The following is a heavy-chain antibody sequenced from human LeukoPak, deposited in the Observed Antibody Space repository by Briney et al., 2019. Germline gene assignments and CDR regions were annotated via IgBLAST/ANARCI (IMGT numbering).Heavy chain of an antibody. CDR3: TRTYDFWSGYLYYFDY. D-gene: IGHD3-3*01. CDR2: IRSKANHNAT. Sequence: GGSLRLSCAAPGLTFSGSAMLWVRHASGKGRVWVGCIRSKANHNATACAASEKGRFTISRDDSKNTAYLQMNSLKTEDTAVYYCTRTYDFWSGYLYYFDYGGQGTLVTVSS. CDR1: GLTFSGSA. V-gene: IGHV3-73*01. J-gene: IGHJ4*02.